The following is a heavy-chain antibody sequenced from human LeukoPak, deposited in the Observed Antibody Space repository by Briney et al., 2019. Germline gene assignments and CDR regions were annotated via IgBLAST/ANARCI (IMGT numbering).Heavy chain of an antibody. Sequence: ASVKVSRKASGYTFTGYYMHWARQAPGQGLEWMGWINPNSGGTNYAQKFQGRVTMTRDTSISTAYMELSRLRSDDTAVYYCAREGNCGGDCYSAGYYFDYWGQGTLVTVSS. D-gene: IGHD2-21*02. CDR1: GYTFTGYY. V-gene: IGHV1-2*02. J-gene: IGHJ4*02. CDR3: AREGNCGGDCYSAGYYFDY. CDR2: INPNSGGT.